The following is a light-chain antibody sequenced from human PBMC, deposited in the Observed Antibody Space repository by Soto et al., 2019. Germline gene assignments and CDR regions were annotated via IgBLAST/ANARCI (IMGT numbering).Light chain of an antibody. CDR2: GAS. J-gene: IGKJ1*01. CDR1: QSVSSN. V-gene: IGKV3-20*01. Sequence: EIVMTQSPATLSVSPGERATLSCRASQSVSSNLAWYQQKPGQAPRLLIYGASSRATGIPDRFSGSGSGTDFTLTIYRLEPEDFAVYYCQQYGSSPGTFGQGTKVDIK. CDR3: QQYGSSPGT.